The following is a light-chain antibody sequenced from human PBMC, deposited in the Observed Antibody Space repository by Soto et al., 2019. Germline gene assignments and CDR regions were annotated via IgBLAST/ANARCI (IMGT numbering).Light chain of an antibody. CDR3: QKYGSSSYT. CDR2: GAS. Sequence: DTVLTQSPDTLSLSPGERATLSCRASQSVSSNYLAWYQQKPGQAPRLLIYGASTRATGIPDRFSGSGSGTDYNLTISRLETEDFAVYYCQKYGSSSYTFGQGTRLEIK. V-gene: IGKV3-20*01. J-gene: IGKJ2*01. CDR1: QSVSSNY.